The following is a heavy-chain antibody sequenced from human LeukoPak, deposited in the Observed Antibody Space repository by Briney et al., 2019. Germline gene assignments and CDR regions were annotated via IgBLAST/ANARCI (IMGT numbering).Heavy chain of an antibody. CDR3: ARQVARTAPVGY. CDR2: IFYSGTT. D-gene: IGHD1-1*01. Sequence: SETLSLTCTVSGGSIGSYYWTWIRQAPGKGLEWIGDIFYSGTTNYNPSLKSRLTISIDTSKNQFSLKLTSVTAADTAVYFCARQVARTAPVGYWGQGTLVTVSS. V-gene: IGHV4-59*08. J-gene: IGHJ4*02. CDR1: GGSIGSYY.